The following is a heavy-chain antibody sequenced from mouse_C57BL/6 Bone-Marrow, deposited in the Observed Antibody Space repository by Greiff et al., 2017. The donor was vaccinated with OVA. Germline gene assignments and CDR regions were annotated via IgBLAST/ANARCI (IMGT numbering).Heavy chain of an antibody. CDR3: TAEDYSSWFAY. J-gene: IGHJ3*01. V-gene: IGHV6-3*01. Sequence: EVKLMESGGGLVQPGGSMKLSCVASGFTFSNYWMNWVRQSPEKGLEWVAQIRLKSDNYATHYAESVKGRFTISRDDSKSSVYLQMNNLRAEDTGIYYCTAEDYSSWFAYWGQGTLVTVSA. CDR2: IRLKSDNYAT. CDR1: GFTFSNYW. D-gene: IGHD1-1*01.